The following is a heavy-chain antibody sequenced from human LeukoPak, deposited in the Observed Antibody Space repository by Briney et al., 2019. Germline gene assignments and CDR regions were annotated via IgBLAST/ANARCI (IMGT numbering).Heavy chain of an antibody. Sequence: AASVKVSCKASGYTFTSYDINWVRQATGQGLEWMGWMNPNSGNTGYAQKFQGRVTMTRNTSISTAYMELSSLRSEDTAVYYCARGRRNPLGIAAARTNRNWFDPWGQGTLVTVSS. J-gene: IGHJ5*02. D-gene: IGHD6-13*01. V-gene: IGHV1-8*01. CDR1: GYTFTSYD. CDR2: MNPNSGNT. CDR3: ARGRRNPLGIAAARTNRNWFDP.